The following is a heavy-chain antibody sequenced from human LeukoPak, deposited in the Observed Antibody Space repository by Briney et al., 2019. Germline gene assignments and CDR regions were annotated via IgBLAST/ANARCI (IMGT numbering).Heavy chain of an antibody. Sequence: GGSLRLSCAASGFTVSSNYMSWVRQAPGKGLEWGTVIYSGGSTYYADSVKGRFTLSRHTSKNTLYLQMNSLRPEDTAVYYCARGPHPAAAFDYWGQGTLVTVSS. V-gene: IGHV3-53*04. CDR3: ARGPHPAAAFDY. CDR2: IYSGGST. J-gene: IGHJ4*02. CDR1: GFTVSSNY. D-gene: IGHD6-25*01.